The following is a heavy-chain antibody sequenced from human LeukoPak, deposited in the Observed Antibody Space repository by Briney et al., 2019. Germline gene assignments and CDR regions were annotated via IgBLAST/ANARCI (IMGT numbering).Heavy chain of an antibody. CDR1: GFTFSDYY. CDR3: ARGSTNYYDSSGYYPA. J-gene: IGHJ4*02. CDR2: ISSSGTTI. V-gene: IGHV3-11*04. D-gene: IGHD3-22*01. Sequence: GGSLRLSCAASGFTFSDYYMSWIRQAPGKGLEWVSYISSSGTTIYYADSVKCRFTISRDNAKNSLYLQRNSLRSEDTAVYCCARGSTNYYDSSGYYPAWGQGTLVSVSS.